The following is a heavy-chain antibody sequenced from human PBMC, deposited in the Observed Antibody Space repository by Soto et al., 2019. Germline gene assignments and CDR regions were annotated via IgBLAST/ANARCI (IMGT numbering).Heavy chain of an antibody. Sequence: QVHLVQSGLEVRKPGASVRLSCKASGYTFTSHGISWVRQAPGQGLEWVGWISPFNGRRDIGDSFQGRVSMTTDTGSAYLEVRGLRFDDTAIYFCGRCIQPSVPCATDVWGEGTTVIVSS. CDR2: ISPFNGRR. CDR1: GYTFTSHG. V-gene: IGHV1-18*01. J-gene: IGHJ6*04. CDR3: GRCIQPSVPCATDV. D-gene: IGHD1-1*01.